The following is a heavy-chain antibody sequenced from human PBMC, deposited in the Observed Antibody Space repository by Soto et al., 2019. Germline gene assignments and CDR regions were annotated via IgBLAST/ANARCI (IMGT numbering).Heavy chain of an antibody. J-gene: IGHJ5*02. CDR1: GGSTSSYY. V-gene: IGHV4-59*01. D-gene: IGHD5-12*01. CDR2: IYYSGST. CDR3: ARDQLLVEMATSPRWFDP. Sequence: SETLSLTCTVSGGSTSSYYWSWIRQPPGKGLEWIGYIYYSGSTNYNPSLKSRVTISVDTSKNQFSLKLSSVTAADTAVYYCARDQLLVEMATSPRWFDPWGQGTLVTVSS.